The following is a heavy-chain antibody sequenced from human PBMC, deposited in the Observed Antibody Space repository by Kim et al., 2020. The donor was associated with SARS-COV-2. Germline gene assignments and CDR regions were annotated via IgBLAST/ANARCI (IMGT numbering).Heavy chain of an antibody. Sequence: GGSLRLSCAASGFTFSGSALHWVRQASGKGLEWVGRIRSKANSYATTYTASVKGRFTISSDDYKSTAYLQMHSLKTEDTAVYYCTSVPGPTSAFWYAFD. CDR1: GFTFSGSA. V-gene: IGHV3-73*01. CDR3: TSVPGPTSAFWYAFD. J-gene: IGHJ3*02. D-gene: IGHD1-1*01. CDR2: IRSKANSYAT.